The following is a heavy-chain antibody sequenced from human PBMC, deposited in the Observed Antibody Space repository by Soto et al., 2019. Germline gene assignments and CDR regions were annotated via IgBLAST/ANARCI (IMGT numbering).Heavy chain of an antibody. J-gene: IGHJ4*02. CDR1: GFTFDDYA. Sequence: QPGGSLRLSCAASGFTFDDYAMHWVRQAPGKGLEWVSGISWNSGSIGYADSVKGRFTISRDNAKNSLYLQMNSLRAEDTALYYCAKDLPIDSSGWTPGFDYWGQGTLVTVSS. CDR2: ISWNSGSI. D-gene: IGHD6-19*01. CDR3: AKDLPIDSSGWTPGFDY. V-gene: IGHV3-9*01.